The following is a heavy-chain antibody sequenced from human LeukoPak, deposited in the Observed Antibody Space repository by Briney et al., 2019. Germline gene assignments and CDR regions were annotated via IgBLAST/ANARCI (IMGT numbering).Heavy chain of an antibody. CDR1: GFTFSTYN. D-gene: IGHD5-18*01. Sequence: GGSLRLSCAASGFTFSTYNMNWVRQAPGKGLEWVSAISGSGGSTYYADSVKGRFTISRDNSKNTLYLQMNSLRAEDTAVYYCAKSAAEIQTFYYYYMDVWGKGTTVTISS. CDR3: AKSAAEIQTFYYYYMDV. J-gene: IGHJ6*03. V-gene: IGHV3-23*01. CDR2: ISGSGGST.